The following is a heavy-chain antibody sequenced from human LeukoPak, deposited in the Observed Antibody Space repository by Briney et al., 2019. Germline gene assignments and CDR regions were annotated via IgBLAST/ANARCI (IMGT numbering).Heavy chain of an antibody. CDR1: GYTFTSYD. D-gene: IGHD3-10*01. CDR3: AREGTMVRGVIWSNYYYGMDV. Sequence: ASVKVSCKASGYTFTSYDIDWVRQATGQGLEWMGWMNPNSGNTGYAQKFQGRVTMTRNTSISTAYMELSSLRSEDTAVYYCAREGTMVRGVIWSNYYYGMDVWGQGTTVTVSS. CDR2: MNPNSGNT. J-gene: IGHJ6*02. V-gene: IGHV1-8*01.